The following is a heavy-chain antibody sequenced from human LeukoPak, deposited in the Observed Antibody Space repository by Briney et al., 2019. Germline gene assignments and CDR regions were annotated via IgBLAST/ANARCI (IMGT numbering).Heavy chain of an antibody. CDR3: AGHPQLLNFDY. D-gene: IGHD2-2*01. J-gene: IGHJ4*02. CDR1: GDSISTSSYC. CDR2: VYYSGST. Sequence: SETLSLTCFVSGDSISTSSYCWGWIRQPPGTGLEWIGSVYYSGSTYYNPSLKSRVTISVDTSKNQFSLKLSSVTAADTAVYYCAGHPQLLNFDYWGQGTLVTVSS. V-gene: IGHV4-39*01.